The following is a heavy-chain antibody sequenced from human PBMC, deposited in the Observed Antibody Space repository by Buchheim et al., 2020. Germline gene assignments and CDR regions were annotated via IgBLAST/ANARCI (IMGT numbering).Heavy chain of an antibody. Sequence: QVQLVESGGGVVQPGRSLRLSCEASGFTFSNYAMDWVRQTPGKGLQWVASISYDGSNKYYADSVKGRFTISRDNSKKTLSLQMNSLRAEDTALYYCARGGSMIRGTYYYYGLDVWGQGTT. D-gene: IGHD3-10*01. CDR1: GFTFSNYA. J-gene: IGHJ6*02. V-gene: IGHV3-30-3*01. CDR3: ARGGSMIRGTYYYYGLDV. CDR2: ISYDGSNK.